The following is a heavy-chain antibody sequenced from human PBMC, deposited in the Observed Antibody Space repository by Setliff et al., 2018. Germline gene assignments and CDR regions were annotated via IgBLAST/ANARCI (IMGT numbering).Heavy chain of an antibody. CDR3: AGGSGYVWGNGGI. CDR1: GGSFSDYY. D-gene: IGHD3-16*01. CDR2: ISHIGNT. J-gene: IGHJ4*02. Sequence: KASETLSLTCAVSGGSFSDYYWCWIRQPPGKGLEWIGEISHIGNTIYNPSLKSRVTISVDASKKQFSLKLYSATAADTAVYFCAGGSGYVWGNGGIWGQGALVTVSS. V-gene: IGHV4-34*01.